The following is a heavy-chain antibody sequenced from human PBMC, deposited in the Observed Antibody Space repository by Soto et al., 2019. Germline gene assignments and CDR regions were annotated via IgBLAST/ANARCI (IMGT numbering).Heavy chain of an antibody. V-gene: IGHV3-23*01. Sequence: EVQLLESGGGLVQPGGSLRLSCAASGFTFNNYAMTWVRQAPGKGLEWVSSISGSGGSTYYADFVRGRFTVSRDNSNNTLHLQMSRLRVEDTAVYYCAKDLGGSAKRWYGMDVWGQGTTVTVFS. CDR1: GFTFNNYA. J-gene: IGHJ6*02. CDR3: AKDLGGSAKRWYGMDV. D-gene: IGHD3-10*01. CDR2: ISGSGGST.